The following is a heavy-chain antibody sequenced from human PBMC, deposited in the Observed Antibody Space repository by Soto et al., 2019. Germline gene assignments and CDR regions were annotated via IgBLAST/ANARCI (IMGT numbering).Heavy chain of an antibody. J-gene: IGHJ6*02. CDR3: AKVDLGAYYYHGMDV. CDR2: ISYDGSNK. CDR1: GFTFSSYG. V-gene: IGHV3-30*18. D-gene: IGHD3-16*01. Sequence: QVQLVESGGGVVQPGRSLRLSCAASGFTFSSYGMHWVRQAPGKGLEWVAVISYDGSNKYYADSVKGRFTISRDNSKNTLSLQMNSLRAEDTAVYYCAKVDLGAYYYHGMDVWGQGTTVTVSS.